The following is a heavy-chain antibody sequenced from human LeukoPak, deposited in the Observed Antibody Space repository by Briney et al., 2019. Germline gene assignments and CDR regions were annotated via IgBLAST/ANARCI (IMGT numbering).Heavy chain of an antibody. CDR3: ARIGHEDYYFDY. J-gene: IGHJ4*02. V-gene: IGHV4-59*01. Sequence: SETLSLTCTVSDGSISSYYWSWIRQPPGKGLEWMGYISYSGSTNYNPSLKSRVTISADTSKNQFSLKLSSVTAADTAVYYCARIGHEDYYFDYWGQGTLVTVSS. CDR1: DGSISSYY. CDR2: ISYSGST.